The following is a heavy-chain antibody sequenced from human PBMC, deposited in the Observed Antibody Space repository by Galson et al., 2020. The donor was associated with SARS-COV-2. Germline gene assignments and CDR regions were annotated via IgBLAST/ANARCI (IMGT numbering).Heavy chain of an antibody. CDR1: GGSISSYY. D-gene: IGHD3-3*01. CDR3: ARFVPGGVNWFDA. V-gene: IGHV4-59*01. J-gene: IGHJ5*02. Sequence: SGTLSLTCTVSGGSISSYYWSWIRQPPGKGLEWIGYIYYSGSTNYNPSLKSRVTISVDTYNNQFSLKLSSVTAADTAVYYCARFVPGGVNWFDAWGQGTLVTVAS. CDR2: IYYSGST.